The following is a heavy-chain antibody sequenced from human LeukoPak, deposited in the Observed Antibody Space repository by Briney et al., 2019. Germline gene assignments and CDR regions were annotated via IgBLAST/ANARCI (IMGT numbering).Heavy chain of an antibody. CDR3: ARENIVVVPAAIDAFDI. Sequence: SGGSLRLSCAASGFTFSSYSMNWVRQAPGKGLEWVSSISSSSYIYYADSVKGRFTISRDNAKNSLYLQMNSLRAEDTAVYYCARENIVVVPAAIDAFDIWGQGTMVTVSS. D-gene: IGHD2-2*02. CDR1: GFTFSSYS. J-gene: IGHJ3*02. CDR2: ISSSSYI. V-gene: IGHV3-21*01.